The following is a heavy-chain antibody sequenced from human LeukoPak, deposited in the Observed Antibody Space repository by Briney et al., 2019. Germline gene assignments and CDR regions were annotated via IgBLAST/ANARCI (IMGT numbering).Heavy chain of an antibody. CDR3: ARVVVYEEYYYYMDV. Sequence: SVNLFCKASGGTFSSYAISWVRQAPGQGLEWMGGIIPIFGTATYAQKGQGRITITADKSTSTAYMELSSLRSEDTAVYYCARVVVYEEYYYYMDVWGKGTTVTVSS. CDR1: GGTFSSYA. D-gene: IGHD5/OR15-5a*01. CDR2: IIPIFGTA. J-gene: IGHJ6*03. V-gene: IGHV1-69*06.